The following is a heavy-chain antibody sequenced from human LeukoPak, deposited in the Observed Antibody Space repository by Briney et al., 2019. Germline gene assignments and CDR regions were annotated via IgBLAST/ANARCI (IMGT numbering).Heavy chain of an antibody. V-gene: IGHV4-34*01. Sequence: PSETLSLTCAVYGGSFSGYYWSWIRQPPGKGLEWIGEINHSGSTNYNPSLKSRVTISVDTSKNQFSLKLSSVTAADTAVYYCARATLDCSGGSCYFNYYYYYMDVWGKGTTVTVSS. CDR3: ARATLDCSGGSCYFNYYYYYMDV. CDR1: GGSFSGYY. D-gene: IGHD2-15*01. J-gene: IGHJ6*03. CDR2: INHSGST.